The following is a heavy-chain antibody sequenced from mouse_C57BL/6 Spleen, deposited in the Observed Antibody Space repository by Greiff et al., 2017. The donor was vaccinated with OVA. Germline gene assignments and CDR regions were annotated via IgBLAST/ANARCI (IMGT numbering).Heavy chain of an antibody. CDR3: TTPSPYYGSSLYYVDY. CDR2: IDPEDGDT. J-gene: IGHJ2*01. CDR1: GFNIKDYY. Sequence: EVQLQQSGAELVRPGASVKLSCTASGFNIKDYYMHWVKQRPEQGLEWIGRIDPEDGDTEYAPKFQGKATMTADTSSNTAYLQLSSLTSEDTAVYYCTTPSPYYGSSLYYVDYWGQGTTLTVSS. V-gene: IGHV14-1*01. D-gene: IGHD1-1*01.